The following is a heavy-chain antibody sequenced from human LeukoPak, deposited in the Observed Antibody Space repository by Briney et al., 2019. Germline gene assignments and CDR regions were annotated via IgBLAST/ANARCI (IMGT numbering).Heavy chain of an antibody. D-gene: IGHD2-2*01. CDR3: ARDTERPYCSSTSCYGAFDI. J-gene: IGHJ3*02. Sequence: ASVKVSCKASGGTFSSYAISWVRQAPGQGLEWMGGIIPIFGTANYAQKFQGRVTITADESTSTAYMELSSLRSEDTAGYYCARDTERPYCSSTSCYGAFDIWGQGTMVTVSS. V-gene: IGHV1-69*13. CDR1: GGTFSSYA. CDR2: IIPIFGTA.